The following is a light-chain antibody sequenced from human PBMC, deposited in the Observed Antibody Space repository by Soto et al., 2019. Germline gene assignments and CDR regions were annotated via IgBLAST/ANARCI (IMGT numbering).Light chain of an antibody. CDR3: QQYGSAPPIT. CDR2: GAS. V-gene: IGKV3-20*01. J-gene: IGKJ5*01. CDR1: QSVSSNY. Sequence: EIVLTQSPGTLSLSPGERATLSCRASQSVSSNYLAWYQQKPGQAPRLLIYGASNRATGIPDRFSGSGSGTDFTLTISRLEPADFAVDYCQQYGSAPPITFGQGTRLEIK.